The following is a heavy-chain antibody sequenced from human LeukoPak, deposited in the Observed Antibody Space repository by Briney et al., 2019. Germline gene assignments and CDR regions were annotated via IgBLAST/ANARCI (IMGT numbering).Heavy chain of an antibody. D-gene: IGHD5-18*01. CDR1: GYSISSGYY. V-gene: IGHV4-38-2*02. CDR2: IYNSGST. CDR3: ARGAVQLWSGGGWFDP. J-gene: IGHJ5*02. Sequence: SETLSLTCTVSGYSISSGYYWGWIRQPPGKGLEWIGSIYNSGSTYYNPSLKSRVTISVDTSKNQFSLKLSSVTAADTAVYYCARGAVQLWSGGGWFDPWGQGTLVTVSS.